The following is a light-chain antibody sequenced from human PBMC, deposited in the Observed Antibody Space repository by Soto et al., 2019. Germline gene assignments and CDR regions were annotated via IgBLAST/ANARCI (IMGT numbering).Light chain of an antibody. CDR1: SSDVGGYHY. J-gene: IGLJ1*01. CDR3: NSYTSSSTYV. V-gene: IGLV2-14*03. Sequence: QSALTQPASVSGSPGQSITISCTGTSSDVGGYHYDSWFQQLPGKAPKLMIYDVRNRPSGTSNRFSGSTSGNTASLTISGLPDEDDAYYYCNSYTSSSTYVFGTGTKLTVL. CDR2: DVR.